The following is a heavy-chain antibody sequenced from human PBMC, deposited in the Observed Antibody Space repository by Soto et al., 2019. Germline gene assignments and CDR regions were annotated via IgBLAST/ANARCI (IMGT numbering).Heavy chain of an antibody. J-gene: IGHJ1*01. CDR2: IIPILGIA. V-gene: IGHV1-69*02. CDR1: GGTFSSYT. Sequence: GASVKVSCKASGGTFSSYTISWVRQAPGQGLEWMGRIIPILGIANYAQKFQGRVTITADKSTSTAYMELSSLRSEDTAVYYCASPQGIAVDGHIEYFQHGGQGTLVTV. D-gene: IGHD6-19*01. CDR3: ASPQGIAVDGHIEYFQH.